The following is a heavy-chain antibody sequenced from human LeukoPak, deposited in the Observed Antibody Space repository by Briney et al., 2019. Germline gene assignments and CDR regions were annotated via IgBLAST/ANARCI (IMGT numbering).Heavy chain of an antibody. Sequence: GGSLRLSCAASGFTFSSYWMHWVRQAPGKGLVWVSRINSDGSSTSYADSVKGRFTISRDNAKNTLYLQMNSLRAEDTAVYYCARVDPLVGGSGSSAQFDPWGQGTLVTVSS. J-gene: IGHJ5*02. CDR2: INSDGSST. CDR3: ARVDPLVGGSGSSAQFDP. V-gene: IGHV3-74*01. CDR1: GFTFSSYW. D-gene: IGHD3-10*01.